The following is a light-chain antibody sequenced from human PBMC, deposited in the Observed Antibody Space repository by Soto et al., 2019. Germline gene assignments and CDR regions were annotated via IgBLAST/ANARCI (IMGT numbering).Light chain of an antibody. CDR3: CSYTRSYTWV. J-gene: IGLJ3*02. V-gene: IGLV2-14*01. Sequence: QSALTQPASVSGSPXXXXXISCTGTSSDVGDGDFVSWYQQRPGNAPKLMIYKVSNRPSGVSNRFSGSKSGNTASLTISGLQAEDEADYYCCSYTRSYTWVFGGGTKVTVL. CDR1: SSDVGDGDF. CDR2: KVS.